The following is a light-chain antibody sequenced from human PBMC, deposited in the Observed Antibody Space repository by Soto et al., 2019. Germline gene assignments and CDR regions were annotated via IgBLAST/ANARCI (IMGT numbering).Light chain of an antibody. CDR3: SSYTSGSLYV. CDR1: SSDVGGYDY. V-gene: IGLV2-14*03. J-gene: IGLJ1*01. Sequence: QSALTQPASVSGSPGQSITMSCTGTSSDVGGYDYVSWYQHHPGKAPKLMIYDVSHRPPGISDRFSGSKFGNTASLTISGLRAEDEADYYCSSYTSGSLYVFGTGTKLTVL. CDR2: DVS.